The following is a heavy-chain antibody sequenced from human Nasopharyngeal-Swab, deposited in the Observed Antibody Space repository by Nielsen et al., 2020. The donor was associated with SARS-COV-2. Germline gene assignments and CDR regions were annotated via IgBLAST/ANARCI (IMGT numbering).Heavy chain of an antibody. CDR3: TRGMAGAGSFDY. J-gene: IGHJ4*02. CDR2: IRSKAYGGTT. Sequence: GESLKISCTASGFTFGDYAMRWVRQAPGKGLEWVGFIRSKAYGGTTEYAASVKGRFTISRDDSKSIAYLQMNSLKTEDTAVYYCTRGMAGAGSFDYWGQGTLVTVSS. D-gene: IGHD2-8*01. CDR1: GFTFGDYA. V-gene: IGHV3-49*04.